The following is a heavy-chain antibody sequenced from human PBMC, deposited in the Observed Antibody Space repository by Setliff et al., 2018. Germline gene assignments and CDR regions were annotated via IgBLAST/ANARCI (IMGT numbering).Heavy chain of an antibody. CDR2: IHHSGST. CDR1: DGSISTYY. J-gene: IGHJ6*03. Sequence: SETLSLTCTVSDGSISTYYWSWIRQPPGKRLEWIGFIHHSGSTHYNPSLKSRVTIDTSKNQCSLKLSSVTAADTSVYYCARRSPAYYSDSSGYFYDTSPYMDVWGKGTTVTVSS. D-gene: IGHD3-22*01. V-gene: IGHV4-59*08. CDR3: ARRSPAYYSDSSGYFYDTSPYMDV.